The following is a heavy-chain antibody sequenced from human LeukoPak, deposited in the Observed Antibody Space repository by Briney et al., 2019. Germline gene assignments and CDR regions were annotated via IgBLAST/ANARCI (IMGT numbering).Heavy chain of an antibody. CDR3: VKGGNWFDP. V-gene: IGHV3-23*01. J-gene: IGHJ5*02. CDR1: GFTFSSYA. CDR2: ITASGGST. Sequence: PGGSLRLSCVVSGFTFSSYAMNWVRQAPGKGLEWVSGITASGGSTYYTDSVKGRFTISRDNAKNTLYLQMKSLRAEDTAVYYCVKGGNWFDPWGQGTLVTVSS.